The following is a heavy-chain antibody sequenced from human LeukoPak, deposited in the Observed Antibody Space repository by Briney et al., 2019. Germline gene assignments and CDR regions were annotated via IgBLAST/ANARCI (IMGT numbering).Heavy chain of an antibody. D-gene: IGHD5-24*01. CDR2: ITNDGSST. V-gene: IGHV3-74*01. Sequence: QPGGSLRLSCAASGLTFSSHWMHWVRQAPGKGLVWVSRITNDGSSTTYADSVKGRFTTSRDNSKNTVYLQMNSLRAEDTAVYYCARDGRDGYNPFDHWGQGTLVTVSS. CDR1: GLTFSSHW. J-gene: IGHJ4*02. CDR3: ARDGRDGYNPFDH.